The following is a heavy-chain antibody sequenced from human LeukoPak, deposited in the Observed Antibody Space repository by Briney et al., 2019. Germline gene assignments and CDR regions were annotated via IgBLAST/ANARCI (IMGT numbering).Heavy chain of an antibody. CDR3: ARHRGYFDSNTCSPYLWFDP. CDR1: GGTTSGYY. D-gene: IGHD3-9*01. CDR2: IYSSGST. V-gene: IGHV4-59*08. Sequence: PWETLTLTCTASGGTTSGYYISWVRQPPGKGLEWMGCIYSSGSTNYNPSIKSRVTISVDASKNQFSLKLSSVIAADTAVYYCARHRGYFDSNTCSPYLWFDPWGQGTLVTVSS. J-gene: IGHJ5*02.